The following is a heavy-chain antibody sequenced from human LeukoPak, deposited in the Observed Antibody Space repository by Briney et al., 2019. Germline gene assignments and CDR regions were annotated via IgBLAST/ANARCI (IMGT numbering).Heavy chain of an antibody. CDR1: GGSISSYY. J-gene: IGHJ5*02. Sequence: SETLSPTCTVSGGSISSYYWSWIRQPPGKGLEWIGYIYYSGSTNYNPSLKSRVTISVDTSKNQFSLKLSSVTAADTAVYYCARVGYYYDSSGYYSNWFDPWGQGTLVTVSS. CDR2: IYYSGST. CDR3: ARVGYYYDSSGYYSNWFDP. D-gene: IGHD3-22*01. V-gene: IGHV4-59*01.